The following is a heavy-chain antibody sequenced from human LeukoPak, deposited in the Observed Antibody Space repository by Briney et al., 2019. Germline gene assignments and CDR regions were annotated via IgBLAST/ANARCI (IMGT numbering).Heavy chain of an antibody. D-gene: IGHD4-23*01. CDR2: IRSKTYGGTT. CDR1: GFTFGDYA. Sequence: GGSLRLSCTASGFTFGDYALSWFRQAPGKGLEWVSFIRSKTYGGTTQYAASVKGRFNISRDDSKSIAYLQINSLKIEDTAVYYCTRVDYGGAPKRNYWGQGTLVTVSS. J-gene: IGHJ4*02. CDR3: TRVDYGGAPKRNY. V-gene: IGHV3-49*03.